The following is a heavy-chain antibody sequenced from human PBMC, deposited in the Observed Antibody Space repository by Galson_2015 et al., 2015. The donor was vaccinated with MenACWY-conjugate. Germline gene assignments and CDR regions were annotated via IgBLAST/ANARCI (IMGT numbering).Heavy chain of an antibody. J-gene: IGHJ4*02. CDR3: AREYNK. D-gene: IGHD1-14*01. CDR1: GGSVSSGSY. V-gene: IGHV4-61*01. CDR2: IYSSGST. Sequence: ETLSLTCTVSGGSVSSGSYWTWIRQPPGKGPEWIGLIYSSGSTKYNPSLKSRVTISLDMSKNQVSLKLSSVTAADTAVYYCAREYNKWGQGTLVTVSS.